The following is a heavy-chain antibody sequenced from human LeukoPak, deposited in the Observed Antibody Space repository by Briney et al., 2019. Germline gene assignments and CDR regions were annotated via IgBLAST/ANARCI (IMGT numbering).Heavy chain of an antibody. Sequence: GGSLRLSCAASGFTFPNYVMSWVRQAPGKGLEWVSGISGSGGNTYYADSVKGRFTISRDNSKNTLYLQMNSLRAEDAAVYYCANEYSKGDVWGQGTMVTVSS. J-gene: IGHJ3*01. CDR2: ISGSGGNT. V-gene: IGHV3-23*01. CDR1: GFTFPNYV. D-gene: IGHD4-11*01. CDR3: ANEYSKGDV.